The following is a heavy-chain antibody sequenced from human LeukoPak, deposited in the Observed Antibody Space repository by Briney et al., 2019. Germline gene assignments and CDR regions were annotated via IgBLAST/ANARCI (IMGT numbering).Heavy chain of an antibody. CDR2: INPNSGGT. J-gene: IGHJ4*02. V-gene: IGHV1-2*02. CDR3: AREHSSSSGKVFDY. D-gene: IGHD6-6*01. CDR1: GYTFPGYY. Sequence: ASVKVSCKASGYTFPGYYMHWVRQAPGQGLEWKGWINPNSGGTNYAQKFQGRVTMTRDTSISTAYMELSRLRSDDTAVYYCAREHSSSSGKVFDYWGQGTLVTVSS.